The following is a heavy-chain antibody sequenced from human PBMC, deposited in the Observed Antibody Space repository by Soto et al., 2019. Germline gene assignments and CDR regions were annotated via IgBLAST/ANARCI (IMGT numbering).Heavy chain of an antibody. CDR2: IIPIFNST. CDR3: AGEGRGKKAGYNGLVSLGY. CDR1: GSRFSNYV. J-gene: IGHJ4*02. V-gene: IGHV1-69*06. D-gene: IGHD2-2*02. Sequence: ASVKVSCKVSGSRFSNYVISWVRQAPGHGLEWLGRIIPIFNSTKYAQSFQGRVTITADKSTSTASLELSSLRSDDTAVYYCAGEGRGKKAGYNGLVSLGYWGQETLVTVSS.